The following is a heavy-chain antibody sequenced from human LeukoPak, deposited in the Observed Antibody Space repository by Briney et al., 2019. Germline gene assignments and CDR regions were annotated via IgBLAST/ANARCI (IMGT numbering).Heavy chain of an antibody. CDR2: VYYSGST. CDR3: ARAAPSYYGSGSLGSYYYGMDV. Sequence: SQTLSLTCTVSGGSISSGGYYWSWIRQPPGKGLEWIGYVYYSGSTNYNPSLKSRVAISIDTSKNQFSLKLSSVTAADMAMYYCARAAPSYYGSGSLGSYYYGMDVWGQGTTVTVSS. V-gene: IGHV4-61*08. D-gene: IGHD3-10*01. J-gene: IGHJ6*02. CDR1: GGSISSGGYY.